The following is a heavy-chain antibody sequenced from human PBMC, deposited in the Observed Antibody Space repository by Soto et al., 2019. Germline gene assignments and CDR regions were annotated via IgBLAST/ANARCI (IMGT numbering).Heavy chain of an antibody. CDR3: ARDLGGSSGHFDS. CDR1: GASISASD. D-gene: IGHD6-19*01. Sequence: SETLALTCTVSGASISASDWSWIRHPPGQGLEWVASIYSSGKTDYNPSLESRVTISVATSKNQFSLNLRSVTAADTTVYYCARDLGGSSGHFDSWGQGTLVTVSS. J-gene: IGHJ4*02. CDR2: IYSSGKT. V-gene: IGHV4-59*01.